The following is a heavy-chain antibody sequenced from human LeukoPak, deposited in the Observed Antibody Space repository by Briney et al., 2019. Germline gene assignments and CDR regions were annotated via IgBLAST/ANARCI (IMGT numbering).Heavy chain of an antibody. CDR1: GFTFNNYA. J-gene: IGHJ4*02. CDR2: ISNFGGST. D-gene: IGHD2-21*02. Sequence: GGTLRLSCAASGFTFNNYAMTWVRQGPGKGLVWVSSISNFGGSTFYADSVKGRFTTSRANSGHTLYLQMNILTADDTASYYYWKTSLVTYLHWRAAFDYWGQGIRVTVSS. V-gene: IGHV3-23*01. CDR3: WKTSLVTYLHWRAAFDY.